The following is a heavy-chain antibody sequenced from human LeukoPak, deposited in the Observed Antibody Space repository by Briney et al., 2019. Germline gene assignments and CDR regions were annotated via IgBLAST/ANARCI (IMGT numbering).Heavy chain of an antibody. Sequence: PSETLSLTCTVSGVSVSSGSYYWSWIRQPPGKGLEWIGYIYYSGSTNYNPSLKSRVTISVDTSKNQFSLKLSSVTAADTAVYYCARDGYYYDSSGSWFDPWGQGTLVTVSS. V-gene: IGHV4-61*01. J-gene: IGHJ5*02. CDR3: ARDGYYYDSSGSWFDP. CDR1: GVSVSSGSYY. CDR2: IYYSGST. D-gene: IGHD3-22*01.